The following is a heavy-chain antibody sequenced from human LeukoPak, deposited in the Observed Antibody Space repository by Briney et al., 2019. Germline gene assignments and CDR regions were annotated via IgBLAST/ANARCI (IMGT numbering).Heavy chain of an antibody. CDR3: AREIPGGSPDY. CDR1: GYTFTTYF. Sequence: ASVTESFKTSGYTFTTYFIHWVRQAPGQGLEWMGIINPAADGDTTYAQKFKGRVTMTRDTSTSTVYMELSSLRSEDAAMYYCAREIPGGSPDYWGQGNLVTVSS. D-gene: IGHD1-26*01. V-gene: IGHV1-46*01. J-gene: IGHJ4*02. CDR2: INPAADGDT.